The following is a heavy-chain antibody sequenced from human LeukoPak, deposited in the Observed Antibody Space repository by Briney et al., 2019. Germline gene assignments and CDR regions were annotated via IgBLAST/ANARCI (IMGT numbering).Heavy chain of an antibody. D-gene: IGHD6-19*01. J-gene: IGHJ5*02. CDR1: GYTFTSYG. Sequence: VASVKVSCKASGYTFTSYGISWVRRAPGQGLEWMGWISAYNGNTNYAQKLQGRVTMTTDTSTSTAYMELRSLRSDDTAVYYCARVTYSSGWLGHNWFDPWGQGTLVTVSS. CDR2: ISAYNGNT. CDR3: ARVTYSSGWLGHNWFDP. V-gene: IGHV1-18*01.